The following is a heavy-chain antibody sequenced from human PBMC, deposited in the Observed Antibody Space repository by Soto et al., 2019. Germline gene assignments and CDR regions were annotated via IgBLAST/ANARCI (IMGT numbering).Heavy chain of an antibody. Sequence: SETLSLTCAVYGGSFSGYYWSWIRQPPGKGLEWIGEINHSGSTNYNPSLKSRVTISVDTSKNQFSLKLSSVTAADTAVYYCPSLYYDILTGYPVFDGMDVWGQGTTFTV. CDR1: GGSFSGYY. D-gene: IGHD3-9*01. CDR3: PSLYYDILTGYPVFDGMDV. J-gene: IGHJ6*02. V-gene: IGHV4-34*01. CDR2: INHSGST.